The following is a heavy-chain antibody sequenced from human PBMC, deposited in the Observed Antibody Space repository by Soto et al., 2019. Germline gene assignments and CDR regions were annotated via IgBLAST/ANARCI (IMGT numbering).Heavy chain of an antibody. J-gene: IGHJ4*02. CDR3: AKGSSDTRPYYFDY. Sequence: GGSLRLSCAASGFTFSRYVMSWVRQAPGKGLEWFSAISGSGGGTYYADSVKDRFTTSRDNSKNTLYLQVNSLTAEDTAVYYCAKGSSDTRPYYFDYWGQGTLVTVSS. D-gene: IGHD2-2*01. CDR2: ISGSGGGT. CDR1: GFTFSRYV. V-gene: IGHV3-23*01.